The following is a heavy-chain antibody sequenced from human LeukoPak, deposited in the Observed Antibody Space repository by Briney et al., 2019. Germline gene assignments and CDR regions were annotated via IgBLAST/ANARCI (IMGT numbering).Heavy chain of an antibody. Sequence: PGRSLRLSCAASGFTFSSYGMHWVRQAPGKGLEWVAVISYDGSNKYYADSVKGRFTISRDNSKNTLYLQMNSLRAEDTAVYYCAKAYCGGDCYIDYWGQGTLVTVSS. CDR1: GFTFSSYG. V-gene: IGHV3-30*18. J-gene: IGHJ4*02. D-gene: IGHD2-21*02. CDR3: AKAYCGGDCYIDY. CDR2: ISYDGSNK.